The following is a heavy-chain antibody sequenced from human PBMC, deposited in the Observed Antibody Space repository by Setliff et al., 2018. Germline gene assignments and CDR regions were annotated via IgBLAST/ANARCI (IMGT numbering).Heavy chain of an antibody. CDR2: IIPMFGTT. Sequence: GASVKVSCKASGGTFSSYAIDWVRQAPGQGLEWMGGIIPMFGTTNYAQRFRGRVTISADKSISTAYLQWSSLKASDTAMYYCARRGNGGTLDVWGKGTTVTVSS. J-gene: IGHJ6*04. D-gene: IGHD2-8*01. CDR3: ARRGNGGTLDV. V-gene: IGHV1-69*06. CDR1: GGTFSSYA.